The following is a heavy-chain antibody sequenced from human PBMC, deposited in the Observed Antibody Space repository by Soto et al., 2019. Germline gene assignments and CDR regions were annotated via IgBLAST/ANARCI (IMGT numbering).Heavy chain of an antibody. CDR2: IYSSGST. J-gene: IGHJ4*02. CDR3: ARDRPPDY. D-gene: IGHD6-6*01. CDR1: GGSVSSGSYY. V-gene: IGHV4-61*01. Sequence: SETLSLTFTVSGGSVSSGSYYWNWIRQPPGKGLEWIGYIYSSGSTNCNPSLKSRVTISVDTSKNQLSLKLISVTAADKAVYYCARDRPPDYWGQGTLVTVSS.